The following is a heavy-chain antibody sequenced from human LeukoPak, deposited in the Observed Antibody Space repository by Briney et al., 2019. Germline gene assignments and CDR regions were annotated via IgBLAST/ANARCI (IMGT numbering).Heavy chain of an antibody. CDR3: ARLHYGGNYGYYYYYMDV. V-gene: IGHV4-39*01. CDR1: GGSISSSSYY. Sequence: SETLSLTCTVSGGSISSSSYYWGWIRQPPGKGLEWIGSIYCTGSTYYNPSLRSRVTISVDTSKKQFSLKLSSVTAADTSVYYCARLHYGGNYGYYYYYMDVWGKGTTVTISS. J-gene: IGHJ6*03. D-gene: IGHD4-23*01. CDR2: IYCTGST.